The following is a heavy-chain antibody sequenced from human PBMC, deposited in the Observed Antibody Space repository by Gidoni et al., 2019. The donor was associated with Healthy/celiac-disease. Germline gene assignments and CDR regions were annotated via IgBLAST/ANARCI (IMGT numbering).Heavy chain of an antibody. D-gene: IGHD3-10*01. J-gene: IGHJ6*02. Sequence: QVQLQESGPGLVKPSQTLSLTCTFSVGPISSGGYYWSWSRQHPGKGLEWIGYIYYSGRTYYNPSLKSRVTISIDTSKNQLSLKLSSVTDADTAVYYCARVPGSGSYYKYYGMDVWGQGATVTVSS. V-gene: IGHV4-31*03. CDR3: ARVPGSGSYYKYYGMDV. CDR2: IYYSGRT. CDR1: VGPISSGGYY.